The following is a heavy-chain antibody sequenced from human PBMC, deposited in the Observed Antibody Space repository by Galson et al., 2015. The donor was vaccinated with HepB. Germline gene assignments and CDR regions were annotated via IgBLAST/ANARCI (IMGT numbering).Heavy chain of an antibody. Sequence: SLRLSCAVSGFNFNKTGMNWVRQAPGKGLEWVSVICGSGDRKWDVDSGNGRFTVCGVYSGTRLFLQMIVPRDDDTAIYYSVKDNGYFSSFFDYWGHGTPVTVSS. CDR1: GFNFNKTG. CDR2: ICGSGDRK. V-gene: IGHV3-23*01. J-gene: IGHJ4*01. D-gene: IGHD5-12*01. CDR3: VKDNGYFSSFFDY.